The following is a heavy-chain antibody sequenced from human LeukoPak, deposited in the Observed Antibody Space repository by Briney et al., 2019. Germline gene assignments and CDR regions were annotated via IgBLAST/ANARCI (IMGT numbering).Heavy chain of an antibody. CDR2: INRDGREK. J-gene: IGHJ5*02. Sequence: GGSQRLSCAASGFTLSSYWMSWVRQAPGKGLEWVANINRDGREKYYVDSVKGRFTISRDNAKNSLYLQMNSLRAEDTSVYYCARVSVGGTNWFDPWGQGTLVTVSS. CDR1: GFTLSSYW. V-gene: IGHV3-7*02. D-gene: IGHD1-26*01. CDR3: ARVSVGGTNWFDP.